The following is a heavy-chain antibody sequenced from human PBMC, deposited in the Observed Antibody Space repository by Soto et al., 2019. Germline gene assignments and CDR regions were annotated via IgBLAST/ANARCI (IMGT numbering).Heavy chain of an antibody. CDR2: IKSKTDGGTT. V-gene: IGHV3-15*01. J-gene: IGHJ4*02. CDR3: TTDFWTHGTLEFDY. D-gene: IGHD3-3*01. CDR1: GFTFSNAW. Sequence: GGSLRLSCAASGFTFSNAWMSWVRQAPGKGLEWVGRIKSKTDGGTTDYAAPVKGRFTISRDDSKNTLYLQMNSLKTEDTAVYYCTTDFWTHGTLEFDYWGQGTLVTVSS.